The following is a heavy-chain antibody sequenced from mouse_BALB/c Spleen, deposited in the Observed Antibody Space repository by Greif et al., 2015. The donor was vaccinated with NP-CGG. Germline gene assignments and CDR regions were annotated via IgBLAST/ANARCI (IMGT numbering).Heavy chain of an antibody. CDR3: ARSQGYYFDY. CDR2: IYPGDGDT. CDR1: GYAFSSYR. J-gene: IGHJ2*01. V-gene: IGHV1-80*01. Sequence: QVQLQQPGAELVRPGSSVKISCKASGYAFSSYRTNWVKQRPGQGLEWIGQIYPGDGDTNYNGKFKGKATLTADKSSSTAYMQLRSLKSEDSAVYFCARSQGYYFDYWGQGTTLTVSS.